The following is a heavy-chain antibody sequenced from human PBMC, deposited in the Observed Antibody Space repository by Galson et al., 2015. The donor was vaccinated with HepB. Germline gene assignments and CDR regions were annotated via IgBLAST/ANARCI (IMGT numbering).Heavy chain of an antibody. CDR1: GYSFTSYW. CDR2: IYPGDSDT. J-gene: IGHJ6*02. D-gene: IGHD2-15*01. Sequence: QSGAEVKKPGESLKISCKGSGYSFTSYWIGWVRQMPGKGLEWMGIIYPGDSDTRYSPSFQGQVTISADKSISTAYLQWSSLKASDTALYYCARHRSRYCSGGSCYDYYYYGMDVWGQGTTGTVSS. CDR3: ARHRSRYCSGGSCYDYYYYGMDV. V-gene: IGHV5-51*01.